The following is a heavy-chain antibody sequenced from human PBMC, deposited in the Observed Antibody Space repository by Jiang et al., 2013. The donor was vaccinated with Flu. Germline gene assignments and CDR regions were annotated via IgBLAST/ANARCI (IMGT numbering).Heavy chain of an antibody. CDR1: GFTFSSYE. V-gene: IGHV3-48*03. D-gene: IGHD3-10*01. CDR2: ISSSGSTI. Sequence: GGGLVQPGGSLRLSCAASGFTFSSYEMNWVRQAPGKGLEWVSYISSSGSTIYYADSVKGRFTISRDNAKNSLYLQMNSLRAEDTAVYYCARAPYYGETFDYWGQGTLVTVSS. CDR3: ARAPYYGETFDY. J-gene: IGHJ4*02.